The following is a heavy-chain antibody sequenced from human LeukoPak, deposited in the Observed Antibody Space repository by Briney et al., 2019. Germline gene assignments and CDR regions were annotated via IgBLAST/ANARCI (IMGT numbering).Heavy chain of an antibody. Sequence: GGSLRLSCGASGFXFTSHSINWVRQAPGKGLEWVSSISGSGSYIYYADSVKGRFTISRDNAKNSLYLQMESLRAEDTAVYYCARGGGIPVAVAYNFDSWGQGTLVTV. J-gene: IGHJ4*02. CDR1: GFXFTSHS. D-gene: IGHD6-19*01. V-gene: IGHV3-21*01. CDR3: ARGGGIPVAVAYNFDS. CDR2: ISGSGSYI.